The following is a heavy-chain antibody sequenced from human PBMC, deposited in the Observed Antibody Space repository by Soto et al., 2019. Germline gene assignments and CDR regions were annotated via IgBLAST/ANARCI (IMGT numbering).Heavy chain of an antibody. J-gene: IGHJ4*02. Sequence: GVSLRLSCAASGFTFSSYGMHWVRQAPGKGLEWVAVISYDGSNKYYADSVKGRFTISRDNSKNTLYLQMNSLRAEDTAVYYCAAITMVRGVHDFDYWGQGTLVTVSS. CDR3: AAITMVRGVHDFDY. V-gene: IGHV3-30*03. D-gene: IGHD3-10*01. CDR2: ISYDGSNK. CDR1: GFTFSSYG.